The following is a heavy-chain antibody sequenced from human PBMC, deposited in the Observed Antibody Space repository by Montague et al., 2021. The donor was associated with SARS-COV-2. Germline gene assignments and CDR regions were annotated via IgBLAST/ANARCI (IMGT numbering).Heavy chain of an antibody. J-gene: IGHJ4*02. Sequence: SETLSLTCSVSDASISTSNYWGWLRQTPGKGLEWIASIHFTGTTYYKPSLKSRVTISVDTSKNQFSLKLTSLTAADTAIFFCVRDRNDGYDSVFDYWGQGTTVTVSS. CDR1: DASISTSNY. V-gene: IGHV4-39*07. CDR2: IHFTGTT. D-gene: IGHD5-12*01. CDR3: VRDRNDGYDSVFDY.